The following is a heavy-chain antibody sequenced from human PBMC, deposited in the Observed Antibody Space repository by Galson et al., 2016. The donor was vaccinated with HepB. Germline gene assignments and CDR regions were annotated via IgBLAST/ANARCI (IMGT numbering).Heavy chain of an antibody. CDR3: ARGIRQLDIKYYYYYYYMDV. Sequence: SETLSPTCAVYGESFSGYYWNWIHQPPGKGLEWIGEINHGGGTNYNPSLKSRVIISVDTSKNQFSLKLTSVTAADTAVYYCARGIRQLDIKYYYYYYYMDVWGQGTTVAVSS. J-gene: IGHJ6*02. CDR2: INHGGGT. D-gene: IGHD6-6*01. V-gene: IGHV4-34*01. CDR1: GESFSGYY.